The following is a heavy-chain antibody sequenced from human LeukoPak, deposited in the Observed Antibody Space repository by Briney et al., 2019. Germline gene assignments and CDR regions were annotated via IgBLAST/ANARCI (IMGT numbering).Heavy chain of an antibody. Sequence: SETLSLTCAVSGGSISSGGYSWSWIRQPPGKGLEWIGYIYYSGSTYYNPSLKSRVTISVDTSKNQFSLKLSSVTAADTAVYYCARENAGAAPYWGQGTLVTVSS. D-gene: IGHD2-2*01. V-gene: IGHV4-30-4*07. CDR2: IYYSGST. J-gene: IGHJ4*02. CDR3: ARENAGAAPY. CDR1: GGSISSGGYS.